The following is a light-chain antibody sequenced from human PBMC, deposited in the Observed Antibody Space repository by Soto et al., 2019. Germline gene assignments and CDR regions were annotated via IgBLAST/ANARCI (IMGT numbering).Light chain of an antibody. CDR3: QQSYSTPRT. CDR2: AAS. Sequence: DIQMTQSPSSLSASLGDRVIITCRASQSINNDLNWYQQKPGTAPKLLIYAASTLQIGVPSRFSGTGSGTDFSLTISSLQAEDSATYYCQQSYSTPRTFGQGTKVEI. J-gene: IGKJ1*01. V-gene: IGKV1-39*01. CDR1: QSINND.